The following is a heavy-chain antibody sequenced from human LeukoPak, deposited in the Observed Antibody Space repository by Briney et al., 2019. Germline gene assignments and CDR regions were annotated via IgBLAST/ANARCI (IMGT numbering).Heavy chain of an antibody. D-gene: IGHD2-8*01. CDR1: GGSISSSSYY. J-gene: IGHJ4*02. Sequence: SETLSLTCTVSGGSISSSSYYWGWLRQPPGKGLEWIGSIYYSGSTYYNPSLKSRVTISVDTSKNQFSLKLSSVTAADTAVYYCARHALTSAHRYATDYWGQGTLVTVSS. V-gene: IGHV4-39*01. CDR2: IYYSGST. CDR3: ARHALTSAHRYATDY.